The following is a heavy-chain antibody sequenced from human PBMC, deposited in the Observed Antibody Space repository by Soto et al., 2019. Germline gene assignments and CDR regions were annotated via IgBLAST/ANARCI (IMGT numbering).Heavy chain of an antibody. CDR3: ARAYYYFWSGYYSDVY. V-gene: IGHV1-18*01. CDR2: ISAYNGNT. J-gene: IGHJ4*02. D-gene: IGHD3-3*01. CDR1: GYTFTSYG. Sequence: ASVKVSCKASGYTFTSYGISWVRQAPGQGLEWMGWISAYNGNTNYAQKLQGRVTMTTDTSTSTAYMELRSLRSDDTAVYYCARAYYYFWSGYYSDVYWGQGTLVTVSS.